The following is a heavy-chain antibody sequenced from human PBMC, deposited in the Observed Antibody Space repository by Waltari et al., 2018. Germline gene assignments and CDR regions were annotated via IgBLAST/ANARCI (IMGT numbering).Heavy chain of an antibody. J-gene: IGHJ6*02. CDR1: GFTFRSYG. V-gene: IGHV3-33*01. CDR3: ARDRGIAARLNYYYGMDV. Sequence: QVQLVESGGGVVQPGRSLRLSCAASGFTFRSYGMHWARQAPGKGLEWVAVIWYDGSNKYYADSVKGRFTISRDNSKNTLYLQMNSLRAEDTAVYYCARDRGIAARLNYYYGMDVWGQGTTVTVSS. D-gene: IGHD6-6*01. CDR2: IWYDGSNK.